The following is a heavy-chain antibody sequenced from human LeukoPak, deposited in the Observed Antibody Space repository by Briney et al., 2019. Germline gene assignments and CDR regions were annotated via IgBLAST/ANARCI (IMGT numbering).Heavy chain of an antibody. D-gene: IGHD3-10*01. CDR1: GFTFSSYW. Sequence: GGSLRLSCAASGFTFSSYWMSWVRQAPGKGLEWVANIKQDGSDKYYVDSVKGRFTISRDNARNSLYLQMNSLRAEDTAVYYCARDRAVRGVIIKDYWGRGTLVTVSS. V-gene: IGHV3-7*01. CDR2: IKQDGSDK. J-gene: IGHJ4*02. CDR3: ARDRAVRGVIIKDY.